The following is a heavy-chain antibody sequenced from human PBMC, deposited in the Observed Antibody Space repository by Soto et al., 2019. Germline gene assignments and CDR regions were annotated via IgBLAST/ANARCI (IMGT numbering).Heavy chain of an antibody. CDR3: ARDGTPYDSTAYYYLY. D-gene: IGHD3-22*01. CDR1: GGTFSSYG. Sequence: SVKVSCKXSGGTFSSYGINWVRQAPGQGLEWMGGIIPLFGTANYAQKFQGRVTITADDSTSTAYMELSSLRSEDTADYYCARDGTPYDSTAYYYLYWGQGTLVTVSS. V-gene: IGHV1-69*13. J-gene: IGHJ4*02. CDR2: IIPLFGTA.